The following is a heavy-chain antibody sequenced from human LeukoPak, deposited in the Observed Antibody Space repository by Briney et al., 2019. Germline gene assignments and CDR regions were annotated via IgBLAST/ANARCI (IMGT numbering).Heavy chain of an antibody. Sequence: GRSLRLSCTASGFTFSSYGMHWVRQAPGKGLEWVAVISYDGSNKYYADSVKGRFTISRDNSKNTLYLQMNSLRAEDTAVYYCAKGEHIVVVTALFDYWGQGTLVTVSS. CDR1: GFTFSSYG. D-gene: IGHD2-21*02. J-gene: IGHJ4*02. CDR2: ISYDGSNK. V-gene: IGHV3-30*18. CDR3: AKGEHIVVVTALFDY.